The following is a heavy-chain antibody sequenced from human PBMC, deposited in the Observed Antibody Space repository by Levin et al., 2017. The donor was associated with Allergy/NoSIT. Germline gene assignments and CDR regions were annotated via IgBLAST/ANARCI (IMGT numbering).Heavy chain of an antibody. J-gene: IGHJ4*02. D-gene: IGHD5-12*01. CDR2: ISSNGAT. V-gene: IGHV3-20*04. CDR3: ASVADY. Sequence: PGGSLRLSCAVSGFTVDEYAMTWVRQTPGKGLECVSAISSNGATDYIDSVKGRFTISRDIAKNSLYLQMDSLRAEDTALYYCASVADYWGQGTLVTVSS. CDR1: GFTVDEYA.